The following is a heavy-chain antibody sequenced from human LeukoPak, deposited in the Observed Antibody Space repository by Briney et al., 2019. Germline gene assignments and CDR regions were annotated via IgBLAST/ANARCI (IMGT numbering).Heavy chain of an antibody. J-gene: IGHJ4*02. V-gene: IGHV3-33*01. CDR2: IWYDGSNK. CDR1: GFTFSSYG. CDR3: ARDLYGDYAVDY. Sequence: PGGSLRLSCAASGFTFSSYGMHWVRQAPGKGLEWVAVIWYDGSNKYYADSVKGRFTISRDNSKNTLYLQMSSLRAEDTAVYYCARDLYGDYAVDYWGQGTLVTVSS. D-gene: IGHD4-17*01.